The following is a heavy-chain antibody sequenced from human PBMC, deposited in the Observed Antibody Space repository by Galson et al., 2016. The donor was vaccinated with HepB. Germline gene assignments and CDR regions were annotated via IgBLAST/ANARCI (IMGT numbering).Heavy chain of an antibody. CDR3: ARDGTVAPGY. D-gene: IGHD6-19*01. Sequence: SLRLSCATSGFTFSSYWMTWVRQAPGKGLEWVANINQDGIEKYYVGSVEGRFTISRDNAKKSLYLQMDSLRAEDTAVYYCARDGTVAPGYWGQGTLVTVSS. J-gene: IGHJ1*01. V-gene: IGHV3-7*03. CDR1: GFTFSSYW. CDR2: INQDGIEK.